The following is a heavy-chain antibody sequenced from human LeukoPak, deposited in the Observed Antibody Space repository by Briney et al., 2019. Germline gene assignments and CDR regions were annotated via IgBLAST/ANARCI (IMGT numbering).Heavy chain of an antibody. CDR3: AREHYYDSSLWFDP. J-gene: IGHJ5*02. CDR2: IYTSGST. CDR1: GGSISSYY. Sequence: SETLSLTCTASGGSISSYYWSWIRQPAGKGLEWIGRIYTSGSTNYNPSLKSRVTMSVDTSKNQFSLKLSSVTAADTAVYYCAREHYYDSSLWFDPWGQGTLVTVSS. V-gene: IGHV4-4*07. D-gene: IGHD3-22*01.